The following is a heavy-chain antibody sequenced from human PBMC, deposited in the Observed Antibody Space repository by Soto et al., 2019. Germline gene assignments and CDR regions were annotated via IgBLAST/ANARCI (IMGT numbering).Heavy chain of an antibody. CDR2: IYYSGST. J-gene: IGHJ6*03. V-gene: IGHV4-39*01. CDR3: AIRRPAVTGTNRYYYYMDV. D-gene: IGHD1-20*01. Sequence: SETLSITCTVSGGSISSSSYYWGWIRQPPGKGLEWIGSIYYSGSTYYNPSLKSRVTISVDTSKNQFSLKLSSVTAADTAVYYCAIRRPAVTGTNRYYYYMDVWGKGTTVTVSS. CDR1: GGSISSSSYY.